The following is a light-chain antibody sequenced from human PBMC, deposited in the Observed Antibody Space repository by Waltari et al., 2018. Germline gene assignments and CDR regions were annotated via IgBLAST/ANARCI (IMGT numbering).Light chain of an antibody. J-gene: IGKJ3*01. CDR1: QDISNY. V-gene: IGKV1-33*01. CDR3: QQYDNLPV. Sequence: RVTITCQASQDISNYLNWYQQKPGKAPKLLIYDASNLETGVPSRFSGSGSGTDFTFTISSLQPEDIATYYCQQYDNLPVFGPGTKVDIK. CDR2: DAS.